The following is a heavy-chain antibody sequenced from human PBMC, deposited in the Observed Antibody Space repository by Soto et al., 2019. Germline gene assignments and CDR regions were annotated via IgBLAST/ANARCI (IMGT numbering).Heavy chain of an antibody. D-gene: IGHD4-17*01. J-gene: IGHJ5*02. CDR2: INHSGST. CDR1: GGSFSGYY. V-gene: IGHV4-34*01. CDR3: ARPDYFPNNWFDP. Sequence: LSLTCAVYGGSFSGYYWSWIRQPPGKGLEWIGEINHSGSTNYNPSLKSRVTISVDTSKNQFSLKLSSVTAADTAVYYCARPDYFPNNWFDPWGQGTLVTVSS.